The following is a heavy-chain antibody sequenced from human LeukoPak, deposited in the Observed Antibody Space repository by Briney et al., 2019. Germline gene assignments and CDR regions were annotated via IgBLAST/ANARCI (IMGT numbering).Heavy chain of an antibody. CDR1: GGSISSSTYY. V-gene: IGHV4-39*01. CDR3: ARGYYDFWSGSNRFDP. D-gene: IGHD3-3*01. CDR2: IYYSGST. J-gene: IGHJ5*02. Sequence: PSETLSLTCTVSGGSISSSTYYWGWIRQPPGKGLEWIGSIYYSGSTYYNPSLKSRVTISVDTSKNQFSLKLSSVTAADTAMYYCARGYYDFWSGSNRFDPWGQGTLVTVSS.